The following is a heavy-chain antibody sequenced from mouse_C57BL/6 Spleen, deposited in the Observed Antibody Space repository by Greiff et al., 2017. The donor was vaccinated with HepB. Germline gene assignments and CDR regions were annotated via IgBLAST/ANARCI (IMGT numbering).Heavy chain of an antibody. CDR1: GYTFTDHT. CDR2: IYPRDGST. D-gene: IGHD2-4*01. V-gene: IGHV1-78*01. Sequence: QVQLQQSDAELVKPGASVKISCKVSGYTFTDHTIHWMKQRPEQGLEWIGYIYPRDGSTKYNEKFKGKATLTADKSSSTAYMQLNSLTSEDSAVYFCVSYDYDEGNAMDYWGQGTSVTVSS. J-gene: IGHJ4*01. CDR3: VSYDYDEGNAMDY.